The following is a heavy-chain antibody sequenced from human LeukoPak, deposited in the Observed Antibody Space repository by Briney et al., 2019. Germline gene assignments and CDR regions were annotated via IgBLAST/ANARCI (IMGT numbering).Heavy chain of an antibody. Sequence: KSSETLSLTCAVYGGSFSGYYWSWIRQPPGKGLEWIGEINHSRRTHYNPSLKSRVTISVDTSKNQFSLKLSSVTAADTAVYYCARALSGDWFDPWGQGTLVTVSS. CDR2: INHSRRT. J-gene: IGHJ5*02. D-gene: IGHD3-10*01. CDR1: GGSFSGYY. CDR3: ARALSGDWFDP. V-gene: IGHV4-34*01.